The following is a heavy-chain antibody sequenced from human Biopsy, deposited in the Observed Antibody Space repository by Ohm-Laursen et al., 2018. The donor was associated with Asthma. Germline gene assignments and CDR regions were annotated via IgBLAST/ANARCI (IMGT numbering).Heavy chain of an antibody. J-gene: IGHJ5*02. CDR3: ARGQKSAGDRWFDP. CDR2: INPNSGGT. V-gene: IGHV1-2*06. D-gene: IGHD6-13*01. CDR1: GYTFIGCH. Sequence: SVKVSCKASGYTFIGCHIHWMRQAPGQGLEWMGRINPNSGGTNYAQKFQGRVTMTRDTSLSTAYMEVSRLRSDDTAVYYCARGQKSAGDRWFDPWGQGTLVTVSS.